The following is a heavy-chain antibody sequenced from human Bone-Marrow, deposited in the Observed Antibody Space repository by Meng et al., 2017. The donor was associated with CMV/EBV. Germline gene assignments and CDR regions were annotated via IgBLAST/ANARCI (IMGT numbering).Heavy chain of an antibody. CDR1: GYSFTSYW. J-gene: IGHJ4*02. CDR2: IYPGDSDT. V-gene: IGHV5-51*01. Sequence: GGSLRLSCKGPGYSFTSYWIGWVRQMPGKGLEWMGIIYPGDSDTRYSPSFQGQVTISADKSISTAYLQWSSLKASDTAMYYCARVWGYCSSTSCSLVAVAGEFDYWGQGTLVTVSS. D-gene: IGHD2-2*01. CDR3: ARVWGYCSSTSCSLVAVAGEFDY.